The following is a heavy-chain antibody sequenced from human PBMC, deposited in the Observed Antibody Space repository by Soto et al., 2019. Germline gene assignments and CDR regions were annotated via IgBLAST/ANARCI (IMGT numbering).Heavy chain of an antibody. CDR3: ARRLGSLPTANLDL. V-gene: IGHV3-21*05. J-gene: IGHJ2*01. Sequence: GGSLRLSCAASGFTFSSYAMSWVRQAPGKGLEWLSFLSSSSRFTKYADSVRGRFTISRDNAKNALYLQMNSLRAEDTAVYYCARRLGSLPTANLDLWGRGTLVTVSS. D-gene: IGHD1-1*01. CDR2: LSSSSRFT. CDR1: GFTFSSYA.